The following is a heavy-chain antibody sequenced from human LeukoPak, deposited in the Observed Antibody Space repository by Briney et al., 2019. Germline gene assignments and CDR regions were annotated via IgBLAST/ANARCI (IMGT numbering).Heavy chain of an antibody. CDR3: ARFPVAGDNFDP. Sequence: PSETLSLTCVLYGGSSSGYYWSWIRQPPGKGLEWIGEINHSGSTNYNPSLKSRVTISVDTSKNQFSLKLSSVTAADTAVYYCARFPVAGDNFDPWGQGTLVTVSS. J-gene: IGHJ5*02. CDR2: INHSGST. D-gene: IGHD6-19*01. CDR1: GGSSSGYY. V-gene: IGHV4-34*01.